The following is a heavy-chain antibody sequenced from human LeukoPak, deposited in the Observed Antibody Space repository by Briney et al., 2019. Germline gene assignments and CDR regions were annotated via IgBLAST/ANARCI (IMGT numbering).Heavy chain of an antibody. CDR2: IYYSGST. J-gene: IGHJ6*03. CDR3: ARQVSSGSYCGNYYYMDV. CDR1: GGSIRSYY. Sequence: PSETLSPTCTVSGGSIRSYYWSWIRQPPGKGLEWIGYIYYSGSTNYNPSLKTRVTISVDTSKNQFSLKLSSVTAADTAVYYCARQVSSGSYCGNYYYMDVWGKGTTVTVSS. D-gene: IGHD1-26*01. V-gene: IGHV4-59*01.